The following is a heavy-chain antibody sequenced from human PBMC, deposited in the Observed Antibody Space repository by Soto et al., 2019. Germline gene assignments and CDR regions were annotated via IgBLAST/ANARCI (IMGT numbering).Heavy chain of an antibody. CDR3: VVAAPPSSFDY. V-gene: IGHV1-18*01. CDR1: GYTFTSYG. D-gene: IGHD2-15*01. Sequence: QVQLVQSGAEVKKPGASVKVSCKASGYTFTSYGISWVRQAPGQGLEWMGWISAYNGNTNYAQKLQGTVTTTTDTSTSTAYMELMSLRSDDTAVYYCVVAAPPSSFDYWGQGTLVTVSS. CDR2: ISAYNGNT. J-gene: IGHJ4*02.